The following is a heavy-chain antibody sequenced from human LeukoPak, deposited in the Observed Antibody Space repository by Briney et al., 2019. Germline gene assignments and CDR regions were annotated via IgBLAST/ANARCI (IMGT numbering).Heavy chain of an antibody. J-gene: IGHJ4*02. CDR1: GFTFSRYS. Sequence: GGSLRLSCAASGFTFSRYSMNWVRQAPGKGLEWVSVIYSGGSTYYADSVKGRFTISRDNSKNTLYLQMNSLRAEDTAVYYCARSVGVVNFDYWGQGTLVTVSS. CDR2: IYSGGST. V-gene: IGHV3-66*01. CDR3: ARSVGVVNFDY. D-gene: IGHD2-2*01.